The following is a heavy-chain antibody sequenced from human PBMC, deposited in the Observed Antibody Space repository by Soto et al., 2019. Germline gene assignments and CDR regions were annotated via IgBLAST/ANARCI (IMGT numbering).Heavy chain of an antibody. CDR2: IFWDDDP. CDR1: GFSFSADGVA. V-gene: IGHV2-5*02. Sequence: QITLKESGPTVVKPTQTLTLTCIFSGFSFSADGVAVGWIRQPPGKALEWLALIFWDDDPRYSPSLKSRLTITKDTAKSQVVLTMTNMDPVDTGTYYCAHAYGGTSWPNDAFDVLGQGTVVTVSS. CDR3: AHAYGGTSWPNDAFDV. D-gene: IGHD2-21*01. J-gene: IGHJ3*01.